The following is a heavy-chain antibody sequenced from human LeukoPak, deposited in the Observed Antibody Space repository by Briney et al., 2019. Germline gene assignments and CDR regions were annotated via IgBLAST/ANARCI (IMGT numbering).Heavy chain of an antibody. V-gene: IGHV1-18*01. D-gene: IGHD3-22*01. CDR3: AKSYFDSSGYYYDRHFFDY. CDR1: GYTFTSYG. J-gene: IGHJ4*02. CDR2: ISAYNGNT. Sequence: GASVKVSCKASGYTFTSYGISWVRQAPGQGLEWMGWISAYNGNTNYAQKLQGRVTMTTDTSTSTAYMELRSLRSDDTAVYYCAKSYFDSSGYYYDRHFFDYWGQGTLVTVSS.